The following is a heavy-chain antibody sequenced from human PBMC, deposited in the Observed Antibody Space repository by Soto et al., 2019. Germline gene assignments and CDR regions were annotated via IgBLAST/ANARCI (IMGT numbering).Heavy chain of an antibody. V-gene: IGHV4-34*01. D-gene: IGHD3-16*01. J-gene: IGHJ6*02. CDR1: GGSFSGYY. CDR2: INHSGST. Sequence: AVYGGSFSGYYWSWIRQPPGKGLEWIGEINHSGSTNYNPSLKSRVTISVDTSKNQFSLKLSSVTAADTAVYYCARADDFQDYYYYGMDVWGQGTTVTVSS. CDR3: ARADDFQDYYYYGMDV.